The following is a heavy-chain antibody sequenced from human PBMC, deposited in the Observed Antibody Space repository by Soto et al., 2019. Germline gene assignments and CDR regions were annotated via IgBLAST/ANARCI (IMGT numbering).Heavy chain of an antibody. CDR2: ISYDGSDK. Sequence: GGSLRLSCVASGFTFSSYVIHWVRQAPGKGLEWVALISYDGSDKDYADSVKGRFTISRDNSRNTLFLQMNSLRDEDTDVYYCARDGYCVSSSCSFLPDVWGQGTTVTVSS. CDR1: GFTFSSYV. CDR3: ARDGYCVSSSCSFLPDV. D-gene: IGHD2-2*03. J-gene: IGHJ6*02. V-gene: IGHV3-30-3*01.